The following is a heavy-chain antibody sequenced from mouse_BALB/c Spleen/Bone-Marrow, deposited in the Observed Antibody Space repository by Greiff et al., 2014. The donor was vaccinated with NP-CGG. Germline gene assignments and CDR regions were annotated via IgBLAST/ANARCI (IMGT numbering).Heavy chain of an antibody. V-gene: IGHV1S137*01. J-gene: IGHJ4*01. Sequence: VKLMESGAELVRPGVSVKISCKGSGYTFTDYAMHWVKQSHAKSLEWIGLISNYYGDASYNQKFKGKATMTVDKSSSTAYMELARLTSEDSAIYYCARYGKVRNAMDYGGQGTSVTVS. CDR1: GYTFTDYA. D-gene: IGHD2-14*01. CDR3: ARYGKVRNAMDY. CDR2: ISNYYGDA.